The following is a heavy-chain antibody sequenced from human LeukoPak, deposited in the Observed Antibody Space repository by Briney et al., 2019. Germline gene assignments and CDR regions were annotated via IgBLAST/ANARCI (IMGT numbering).Heavy chain of an antibody. CDR3: ARQTMTTADAFDI. Sequence: SETLSLTCAVYGGSFSGYYWSWIRQPPGKGLEWIAYIYYSGSTDYNPSLKSRVTISVDTSKNQFSLKLSSVTAADTAVYYCARQTMTTADAFDIWGQGTMVTVSS. D-gene: IGHD4-17*01. J-gene: IGHJ3*02. CDR2: IYYSGST. CDR1: GGSFSGYY. V-gene: IGHV4-59*08.